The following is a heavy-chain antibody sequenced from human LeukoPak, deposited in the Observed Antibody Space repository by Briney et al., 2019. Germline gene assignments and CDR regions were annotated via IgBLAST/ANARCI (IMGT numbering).Heavy chain of an antibody. CDR1: GFTFSSYW. CDR2: IKQDGSDK. V-gene: IGHV3-7*01. D-gene: IGHD6-13*01. Sequence: GGSLRLSCAASGFTFSSYWMSWVCKAPGKGLEWVANIKQDGSDKYYVDTVKGRFTISRDNAKNSLYLQMSSLRADDTALYYCARQYSSSWYALGYLDYWGQRTLVTVSS. J-gene: IGHJ4*02. CDR3: ARQYSSSWYALGYLDY.